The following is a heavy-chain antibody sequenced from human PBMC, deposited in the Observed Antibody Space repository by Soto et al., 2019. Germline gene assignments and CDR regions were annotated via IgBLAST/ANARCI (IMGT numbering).Heavy chain of an antibody. V-gene: IGHV2-26*01. CDR3: ARMDGDYNYYGLDV. D-gene: IGHD4-17*01. J-gene: IGHJ6*02. CDR1: GFSLTNGRMG. Sequence: QVTLKESGPVLVKPRETLTLTCSVSGFSLTNGRMGVSWIRQPPGKALEWLAHFFSDAERSYSTSMQSRLNMYKDSSGSQVVLTMTNMAPADTATYYCARMDGDYNYYGLDVWGHGIAVTVSS. CDR2: FFSDAER.